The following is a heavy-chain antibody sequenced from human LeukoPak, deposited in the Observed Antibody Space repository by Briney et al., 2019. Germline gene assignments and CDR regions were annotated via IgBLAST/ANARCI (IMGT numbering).Heavy chain of an antibody. CDR2: ISYDGSNK. V-gene: IGHV3-30-3*01. J-gene: IGHJ3*02. CDR3: ARARGWAIDI. CDR1: GFTYISYA. D-gene: IGHD3-16*01. Sequence: PGGSLRLSCAATGFTYISYAMHWFRQAPGKGLEWVAVISYDGSNKHYADSVKGRLTISRDNSRHTMYLQMNSLRIEDTAVYYCARARGWAIDIWGQGTMVTVSS.